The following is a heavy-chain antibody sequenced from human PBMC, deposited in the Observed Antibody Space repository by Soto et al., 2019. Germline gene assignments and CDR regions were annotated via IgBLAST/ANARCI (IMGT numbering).Heavy chain of an antibody. V-gene: IGHV3-21*01. CDR1: GFTFSSYS. CDR3: ASLWGYCSGGSCYDAFDI. J-gene: IGHJ3*02. CDR2: ISSSTSYI. D-gene: IGHD2-15*01. Sequence: GGSLRLSCAASGFTFSSYSMNWVRQAPGKGLEWVSSISSSTSYIDYSDSVKGRFTITRNNAKNSLYQQMNSLRAEDTAVDYCASLWGYCSGGSCYDAFDIWGQGTMVTVSS.